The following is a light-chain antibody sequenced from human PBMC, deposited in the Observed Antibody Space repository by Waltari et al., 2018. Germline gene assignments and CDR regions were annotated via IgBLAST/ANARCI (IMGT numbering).Light chain of an antibody. Sequence: SYELTQPPSVSVSPGQTASITCSGDQLGHNFASWYQQKPGQSPVVVIYEDKKRPSGVPQRFSGSNSGNAATLTISGTQAVDEADYYCQTWDGTTAVFGGGTKLTVL. CDR2: EDK. J-gene: IGLJ3*02. CDR3: QTWDGTTAV. V-gene: IGLV3-1*01. CDR1: QLGHNF.